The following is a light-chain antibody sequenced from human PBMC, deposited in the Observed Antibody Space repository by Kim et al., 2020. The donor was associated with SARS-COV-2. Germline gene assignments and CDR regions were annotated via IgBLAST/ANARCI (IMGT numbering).Light chain of an antibody. CDR1: QSPVYSDGNTC. CDR3: MQGTHWPPT. J-gene: IGKJ1*01. CDR2: KVS. V-gene: IGKV2-30*01. Sequence: PASISCRSSQSPVYSDGNTCLYLFHQRPGPAPRRLVYKVSSRDSGVPDRFSGSGSGTDFTLKISRVEAEDVGIYYCMQGTHWPPTFGQGTKVDIK.